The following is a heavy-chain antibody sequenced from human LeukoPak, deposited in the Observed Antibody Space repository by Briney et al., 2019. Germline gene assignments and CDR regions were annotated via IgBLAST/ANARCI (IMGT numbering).Heavy chain of an antibody. CDR1: GFTFSSYA. CDR3: AKEGTYHYDSSGYYIDY. J-gene: IGHJ4*02. D-gene: IGHD3-22*01. Sequence: PGGSLRLSCAASGFTFSSYAMSWVRQAPGKGLEWVSVISGSGGSTYYADSVKGRFTISRDNSKNTLYLQMNSLRAEDTAVYYCAKEGTYHYDSSGYYIDYWGQGTLVTVSS. CDR2: ISGSGGST. V-gene: IGHV3-23*01.